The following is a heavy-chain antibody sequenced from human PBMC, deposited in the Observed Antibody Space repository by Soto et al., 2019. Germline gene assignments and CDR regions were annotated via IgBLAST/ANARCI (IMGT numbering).Heavy chain of an antibody. D-gene: IGHD6-6*01. J-gene: IGHJ5*02. CDR2: LIPIFGAA. Sequence: QVQLVQSGAEVRKPGSSVKVSCKISGGTFTNYVISWLRQAPGQGLEWMGALIPIFGAANLAQKFQGRVTITADESTSTVNMELSGLTSEDTAVYYCARGRSSPNFDPWGQGTLVTVSS. V-gene: IGHV1-69*01. CDR1: GGTFTNYV. CDR3: ARGRSSPNFDP.